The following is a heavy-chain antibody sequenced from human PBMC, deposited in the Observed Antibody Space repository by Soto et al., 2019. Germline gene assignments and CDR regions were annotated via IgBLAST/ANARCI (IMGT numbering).Heavy chain of an antibody. J-gene: IGHJ4*02. V-gene: IGHV4-31*03. CDR1: GGSISSVGYY. Sequence: QVQLQESGPGLVKPSQTLSLTCTVSGGSISSVGYYWSWSRPHPGKGLEWIGYIYYSGSTYYNPSLKSRVTIAVDTSKNQFSRQLSSVTAADTAVYYCARGVTMVRGVIHTPYFDYWGQGTLVTVSS. CDR2: IYYSGST. CDR3: ARGVTMVRGVIHTPYFDY. D-gene: IGHD3-10*01.